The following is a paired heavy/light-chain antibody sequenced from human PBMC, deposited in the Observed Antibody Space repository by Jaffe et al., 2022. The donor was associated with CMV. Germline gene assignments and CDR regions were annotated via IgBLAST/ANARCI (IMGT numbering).Light chain of an antibody. J-gene: IGKJ1*01. CDR2: DAS. CDR3: QQYRHWPLWT. Sequence: EIVMTQSPDTLSVSPGEGATLSCRASQYVSNNLAWYQHKLGQAPRLLIYDASTRATGVPARISGSGSGTEFTLTISSLQSEDFAIYYCQQYRHWPLWTFGQGTKVEI. V-gene: IGKV3-15*01. CDR1: QYVSNN.
Heavy chain of an antibody. CDR2: IRQGGGET. CDR3: AAFRGNHLDYFDY. D-gene: IGHD3-10*01. J-gene: IGHJ4*02. V-gene: IGHV3-7*03. Sequence: EVHLVESGGGLVQPGGSLRLSCVVSGFRFSDYWMSWVRQAPGKRLEWLANIRQGGGETHYVDSVKGRFTISRDNTKNTLYLQMNSLGVEDTAVYHCAAFRGNHLDYFDYWGQGSLVTVSS. CDR1: GFRFSDYW.